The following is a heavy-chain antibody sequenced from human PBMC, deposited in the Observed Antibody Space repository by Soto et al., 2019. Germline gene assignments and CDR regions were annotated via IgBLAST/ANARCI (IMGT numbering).Heavy chain of an antibody. CDR1: GFTFSSYE. Sequence: GGSLRLSCAASGFTFSSYEMNWVRQAPGKWLEWVSYISSSGSTIYYADSVKGRFTISRDNAKNSLYLQMNSLRAGDTAVYYCAREHDYGGNPLDWGQGTLVTVSS. D-gene: IGHD4-17*01. J-gene: IGHJ4*02. CDR3: AREHDYGGNPLD. V-gene: IGHV3-48*03. CDR2: ISSSGSTI.